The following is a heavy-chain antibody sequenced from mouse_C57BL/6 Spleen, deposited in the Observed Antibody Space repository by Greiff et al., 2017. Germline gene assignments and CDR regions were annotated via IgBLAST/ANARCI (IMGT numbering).Heavy chain of an antibody. CDR3: ARQGIYGSEDYYAMDY. Sequence: EVQLVESGGDLVKPGGSLKLSCAASGFTFSSYGMSWVRQTPDKRLEWVATISSGGSYTYYPDSVKGRFTISRDNAKNTLYLQMSSLKSEDTAMYYCARQGIYGSEDYYAMDYWGQGTSVTVSS. CDR1: GFTFSSYG. CDR2: ISSGGSYT. V-gene: IGHV5-6*01. D-gene: IGHD1-1*01. J-gene: IGHJ4*01.